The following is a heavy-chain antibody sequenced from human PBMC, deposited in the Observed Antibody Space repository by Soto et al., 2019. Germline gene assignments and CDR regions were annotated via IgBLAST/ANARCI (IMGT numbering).Heavy chain of an antibody. J-gene: IGHJ6*02. CDR2: IYHSGST. CDR1: GGSISSGGYS. D-gene: IGHD6-25*01. V-gene: IGHV4-30-2*01. Sequence: SETLSLTCAVSGGSISSGGYSWSWIRQPPGKGLEWIGYIYHSGSTYYNPSLKSRVTISVDRSKNQFSLKLSSVTAADTAVYYCARDPDSRGSYGMDVWGQGTTVTVSS. CDR3: ARDPDSRGSYGMDV.